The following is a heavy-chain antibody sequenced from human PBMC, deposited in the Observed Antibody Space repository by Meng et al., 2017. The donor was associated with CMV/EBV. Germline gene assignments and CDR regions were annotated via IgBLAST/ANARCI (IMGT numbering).Heavy chain of an antibody. CDR3: ARGRQWLVRGWFDP. V-gene: IGHV4-34*01. CDR2: INHSGST. D-gene: IGHD6-19*01. J-gene: IGHJ5*02. CDR1: GGFFRGYY. Sequence: QLHIQQWGAGLSKPSETLSLTGAVYGGFFRGYYWSWIRQPPGKGLEWIGEINHSGSTNYNPSLKSRVTISVDTSKNQFSLKLSSVTAADTAVYYCARGRQWLVRGWFDPWGQGTLVTVSS.